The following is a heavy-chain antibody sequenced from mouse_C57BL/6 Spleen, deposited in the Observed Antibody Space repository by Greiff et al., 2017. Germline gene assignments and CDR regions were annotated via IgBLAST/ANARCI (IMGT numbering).Heavy chain of an antibody. Sequence: EVKLVESGGGLVKPGGSLKLSCAASGFTFSSYAMSWVRQTPEKRLEWVATISDGGSYTYYPDNVKGRFTISRDNAKNNLYLQMSPLKSEDTAMYYCARDYSNWYFDVWGTGTTVTVSS. CDR1: GFTFSSYA. D-gene: IGHD2-1*01. V-gene: IGHV5-4*01. J-gene: IGHJ1*03. CDR3: ARDYSNWYFDV. CDR2: ISDGGSYT.